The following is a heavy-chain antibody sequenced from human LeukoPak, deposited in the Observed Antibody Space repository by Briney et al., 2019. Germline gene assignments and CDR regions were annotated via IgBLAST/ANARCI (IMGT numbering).Heavy chain of an antibody. CDR3: ARDLVGAQAFDI. V-gene: IGHV3-21*05. CDR1: GFTFSSYS. Sequence: PGGSLRLSCAASGFTFSSYSMNWVRQAPGKGLEWISYISETSSFMYYADSVKGRFTISRDNSKNTLYLQMNGLRAEDTAVYYCARDLVGAQAFDIWGQGTMVTVSS. D-gene: IGHD1-26*01. CDR2: ISETSSFM. J-gene: IGHJ3*02.